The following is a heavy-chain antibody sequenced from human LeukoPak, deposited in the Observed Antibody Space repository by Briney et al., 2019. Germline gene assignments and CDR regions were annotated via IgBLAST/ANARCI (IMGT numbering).Heavy chain of an antibody. Sequence: ASVKVSCKASGYDFTKYAVQWVRQAPGQRLEWMGWIDAGNGRTKYSQDFQGRVTITRDTSARIAYMELSSLTSDDMSVYYCARGGGDYYDSSGYYHMGYYFDFWGQGILVTVSS. CDR2: IDAGNGRT. CDR3: ARGGGDYYDSSGYYHMGYYFDF. D-gene: IGHD3-22*01. J-gene: IGHJ4*02. V-gene: IGHV1-3*03. CDR1: GYDFTKYA.